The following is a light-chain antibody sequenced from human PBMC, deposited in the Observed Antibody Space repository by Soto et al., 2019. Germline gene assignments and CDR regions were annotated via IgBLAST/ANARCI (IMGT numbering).Light chain of an antibody. J-gene: IGKJ4*01. V-gene: IGKV3-15*01. CDR1: QSVSSN. CDR3: QQYNNWPALT. CDR2: AAS. Sequence: EIVMTQSPATLSVSPGERATLSCRASQSVSSNLAWYQQKPGQAPRLLIYAASTRATGIPARFSGSGSGTEFTLTISSLLSEDFAVYYCQQYNNWPALTFGGGTKVEIK.